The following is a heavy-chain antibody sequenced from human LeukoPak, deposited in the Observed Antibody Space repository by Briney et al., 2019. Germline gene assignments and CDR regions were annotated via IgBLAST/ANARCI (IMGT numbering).Heavy chain of an antibody. CDR2: SQTTKPNSCTT. Sequence: GGSLRLSCAASGFAITDHHMDWVRQAPGKGMEWVGRSQTTKPNSCTTEYAASVKGRFTISRDDSKNSLYLQLNSPKTEDTAVYYCVRLGTTSIRRYHFDHWGQGTLVTVSS. V-gene: IGHV3-72*01. CDR1: GFAITDHH. J-gene: IGHJ4*02. D-gene: IGHD1-1*01. CDR3: VRLGTTSIRRYHFDH.